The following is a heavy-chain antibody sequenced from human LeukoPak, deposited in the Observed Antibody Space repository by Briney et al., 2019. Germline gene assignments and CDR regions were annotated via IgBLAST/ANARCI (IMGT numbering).Heavy chain of an antibody. D-gene: IGHD2-8*01. CDR3: ARDFYSVGFVLMVYAITGQYFDY. CDR2: IIPIFGTA. J-gene: IGHJ4*02. V-gene: IGHV1-69*13. CDR1: GGTFSSYA. Sequence: ASVKVSCKASGGTFSSYAISWVRQAPGQGLEWMGGIIPIFGTANYAQKFQGRVTITADESTSTAYMELSSLRSEDTAVYYCARDFYSVGFVLMVYAITGQYFDYWGQGTLVTVSS.